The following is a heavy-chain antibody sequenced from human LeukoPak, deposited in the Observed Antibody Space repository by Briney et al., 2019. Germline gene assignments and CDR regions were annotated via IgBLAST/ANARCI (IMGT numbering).Heavy chain of an antibody. D-gene: IGHD5-18*01. CDR1: GGSISSYY. CDR3: AVLVDTAMVPGHYFDY. CDR2: IYYSGST. V-gene: IGHV4-59*01. Sequence: SETLSLTCTVFGGSISSYYWSWIRQPPGKGLEWIGYIYYSGSTNYNPSLKSRVTISVDTSKNQFSLKLSSVTAADTAVYYCAVLVDTAMVPGHYFDYWGQGTLVTVSS. J-gene: IGHJ4*02.